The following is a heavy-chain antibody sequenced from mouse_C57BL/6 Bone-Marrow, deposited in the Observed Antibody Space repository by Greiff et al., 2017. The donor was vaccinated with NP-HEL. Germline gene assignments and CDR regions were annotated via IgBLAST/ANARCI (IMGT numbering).Heavy chain of an antibody. CDR1: GYAFSSYW. V-gene: IGHV1-80*01. CDR3: ATNWDGDYFDY. Sequence: QVQLQQSGAELVKPGASVKISCKASGYAFSSYWMNWVKQRPGKGLEWIGQIYPGDGDTNYNGKFKGKATLTADKSSSTAYMQLSSLTSEDAAVYFCATNWDGDYFDYWGQGTTLTVSS. J-gene: IGHJ2*01. CDR2: IYPGDGDT. D-gene: IGHD4-1*01.